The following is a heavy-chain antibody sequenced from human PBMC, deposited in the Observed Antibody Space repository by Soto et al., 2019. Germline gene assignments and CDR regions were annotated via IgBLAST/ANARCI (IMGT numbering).Heavy chain of an antibody. Sequence: QVQLEESGPGLVKPSQTLSLTCTVSGGSIRNSGYYGTWIRQFPGKGLEWIGYIFHTGNTYYCPSLRSRVSVSEDTSKNQFSVRLRSVTAEDRAGYYCATRGQTYGNACDIWGQGTLVTVSS. CDR1: GGSIRNSGYY. CDR2: IFHTGNT. V-gene: IGHV4-31*03. CDR3: ATRGQTYGNACDI. J-gene: IGHJ3*02. D-gene: IGHD4-17*01.